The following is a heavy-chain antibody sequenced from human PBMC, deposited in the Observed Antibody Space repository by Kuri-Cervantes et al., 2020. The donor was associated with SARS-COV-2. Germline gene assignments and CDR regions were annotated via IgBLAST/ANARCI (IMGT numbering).Heavy chain of an antibody. CDR3: AKDMVPES. Sequence: GGSLSLSCAVSGFTFSSYAMSWVRQAPGKGLEWVSAISGSGGSTYYADSVKGRFTISRDNSKNTLYLQMNSQGAEYTAVYYCAKDMVPESWGLGTLVTVSS. V-gene: IGHV3-23*01. CDR2: ISGSGGST. J-gene: IGHJ1*01. CDR1: GFTFSSYA. D-gene: IGHD3-10*01.